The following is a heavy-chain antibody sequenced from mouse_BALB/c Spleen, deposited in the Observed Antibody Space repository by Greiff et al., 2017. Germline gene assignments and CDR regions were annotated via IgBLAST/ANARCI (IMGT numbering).Heavy chain of an antibody. D-gene: IGHD2-1*01. CDR3: ARGDYYGNYDYAMDY. Sequence: EVKLVESGPELVKPGASVKMSCKASGYTFTSYVMHWVKQKPGQGLEWIGYINPYNDGTKYNEKFKGKATLTSDKSSSTAYMELSSLTSEDSAVYYCARGDYYGNYDYAMDYWGQGTSVTVSS. CDR1: GYTFTSYV. CDR2: INPYNDGT. V-gene: IGHV1-14*01. J-gene: IGHJ4*01.